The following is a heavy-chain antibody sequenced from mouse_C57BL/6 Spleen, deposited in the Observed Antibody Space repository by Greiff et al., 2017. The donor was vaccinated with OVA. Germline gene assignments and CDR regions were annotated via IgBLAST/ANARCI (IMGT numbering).Heavy chain of an antibody. V-gene: IGHV1-26*01. J-gene: IGHJ2*01. CDR3: AGYMVTTRTFSFDY. CDR1: GYTFTDYY. Sequence: EVQLQQSGPELVKPGASVKISCKASGYTFTDYYMNWVKQSHGKSLEWIGDINPNNGGTSYNQKFKGKATLTVDKSSSTAYMELRSLTSEDSAVYYCAGYMVTTRTFSFDYWGQGTTLTVSS. CDR2: INPNNGGT. D-gene: IGHD2-2*01.